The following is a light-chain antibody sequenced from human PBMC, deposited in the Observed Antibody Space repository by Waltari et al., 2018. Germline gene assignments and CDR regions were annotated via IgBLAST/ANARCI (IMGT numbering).Light chain of an antibody. V-gene: IGKV3-11*01. CDR1: QSVSNL. J-gene: IGKJ4*01. CDR3: HQRSSGLT. CDR2: YAT. Sequence: EIVLTQSPATLSLSPGERATLSCRDSQSVSNLLALYQQKPGQAPRLLIYYATSRATGIPPRFSGGGSGTDFTLTINILEPEDFAVYYCHQRSSGLTFGGGTKVEVK.